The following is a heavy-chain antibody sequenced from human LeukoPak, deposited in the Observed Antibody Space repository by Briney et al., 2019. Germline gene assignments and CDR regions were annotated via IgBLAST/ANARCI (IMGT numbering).Heavy chain of an antibody. CDR2: IRYDGSNK. V-gene: IGHV3-30*02. CDR1: GFTFSSYG. D-gene: IGHD6-13*01. CDR3: AKAGEYSSSWYLSDY. Sequence: GGSLRLSCAASGFTFSSYGMHWVRQAPGKGLEWVAFIRYDGSNKYYADSVKGRFTISRDNSKNTLYLQMNSLRAEDTAVYYCAKAGEYSSSWYLSDYWGQGTLVTVSS. J-gene: IGHJ4*02.